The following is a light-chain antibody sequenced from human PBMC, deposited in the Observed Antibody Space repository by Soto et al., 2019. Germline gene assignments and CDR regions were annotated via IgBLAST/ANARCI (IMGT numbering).Light chain of an antibody. J-gene: IGKJ2*01. CDR3: QQHGGEPLYT. Sequence: ELVLTQSPGTLSLSPGERATLSCRASQSVSSNYLAWYQQKPGQAPRLLIYGASTRATGIPDRFSGSGSGTDFTLPISRLEPEDFAVYYCQQHGGEPLYTFCQGTKLEIK. CDR1: QSVSSNY. CDR2: GAS. V-gene: IGKV3-20*01.